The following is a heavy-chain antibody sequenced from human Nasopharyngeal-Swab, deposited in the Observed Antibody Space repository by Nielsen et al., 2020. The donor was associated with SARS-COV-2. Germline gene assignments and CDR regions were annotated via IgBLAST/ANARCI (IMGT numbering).Heavy chain of an antibody. D-gene: IGHD4-11*01. CDR1: GFTVSSNY. V-gene: IGHV3-53*01. CDR2: IYSGGST. Sequence: GGSLRLSCAASGFTVSSNYMSWVRQAPGKGLEWVSVIYSGGSTYYADSVKGRFTISRDNAKNSLYLQMNSLRAEDTAVYYCARDLSLRDYSNYYGMDVWGQGTAVTVSS. CDR3: ARDLSLRDYSNYYGMDV. J-gene: IGHJ6*02.